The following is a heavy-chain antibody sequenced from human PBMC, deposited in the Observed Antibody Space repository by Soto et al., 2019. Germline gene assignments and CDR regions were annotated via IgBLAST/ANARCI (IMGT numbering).Heavy chain of an antibody. Sequence: ASVKVSCKASGYTFTSYYMHWVRQAPGQGLEWMGIINPSGGSTSYAQKFQGRVTMTRDTSTSTVYMELSSLRSEDTAVYYCARDPQYYYDSSGSLFDYWAREPWSPSPQ. CDR3: ARDPQYYYDSSGSLFDY. D-gene: IGHD3-22*01. CDR1: GYTFTSYY. CDR2: INPSGGST. V-gene: IGHV1-46*01. J-gene: IGHJ4*02.